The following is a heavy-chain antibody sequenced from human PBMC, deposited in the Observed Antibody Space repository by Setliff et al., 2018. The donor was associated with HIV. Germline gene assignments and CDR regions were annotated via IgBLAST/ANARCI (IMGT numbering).Heavy chain of an antibody. J-gene: IGHJ5*02. CDR1: GGSISSSTYY. D-gene: IGHD2-8*01. Sequence: ASETLSLTCSVSGGSISSSTYYWGWIRQPPGKGLEWIGDIFYTGNTYYNPSLKSRVAISVDTSENQFSLKLNSVTAADTAVYYCARRGRDGVLIAFATGFDPWGQGTLVTVSS. CDR3: ARRGRDGVLIAFATGFDP. V-gene: IGHV4-39*01. CDR2: IFYTGNT.